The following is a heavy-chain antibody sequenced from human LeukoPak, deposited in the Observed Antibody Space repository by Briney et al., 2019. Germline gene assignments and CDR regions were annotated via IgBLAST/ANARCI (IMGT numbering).Heavy chain of an antibody. D-gene: IGHD3-22*01. J-gene: IGHJ4*02. CDR3: AKEHYHYYDSSGYSGFDY. CDR2: ISGSGGST. CDR1: GFTFSSYA. V-gene: IGHV3-23*01. Sequence: GGSLRPSCAASGFTFSSYAMSWVRQAPGKGLEWVSAISGSGGSTYYADSVKGRFTISRDNSKNTLYLQMNSLRAEDTAIYYCAKEHYHYYDSSGYSGFDYWGQGTLVTVSS.